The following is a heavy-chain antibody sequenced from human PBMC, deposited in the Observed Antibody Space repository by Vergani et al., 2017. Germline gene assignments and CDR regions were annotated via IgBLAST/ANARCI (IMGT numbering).Heavy chain of an antibody. J-gene: IGHJ4*02. CDR1: GYTFTSYY. D-gene: IGHD6-25*01. V-gene: IGHV1-46*01. Sequence: QVQLVQSGAEVKKPGASVKVSCKASGYTFTSYYMHWVRQAPGQGLEWMGIINPSGGSTSYAQKFQGRVTMTRDTSTSTVYMELSSLRAEDTAVYYCARDHGSGCWRRALPDYWGQGTLVTVSS. CDR2: INPSGGST. CDR3: ARDHGSGCWRRALPDY.